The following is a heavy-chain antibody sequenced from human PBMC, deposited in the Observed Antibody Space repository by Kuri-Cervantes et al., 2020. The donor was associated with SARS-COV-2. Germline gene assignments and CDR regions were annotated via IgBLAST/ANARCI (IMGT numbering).Heavy chain of an antibody. CDR3: ARLGAGYYY. V-gene: IGHV4-39*01. J-gene: IGHJ4*02. D-gene: IGHD2-15*01. Sequence: SETLSLTCTVSGGSISSSSYYWGWIRQPPGKGLEWIGSMYYSGSTYYNPFLKSRVTISVDTSKNQFSLKLSSVTAADTAVYYCARLGAGYYYWGQGTLVTVSS. CDR2: MYYSGST. CDR1: GGSISSSSYY.